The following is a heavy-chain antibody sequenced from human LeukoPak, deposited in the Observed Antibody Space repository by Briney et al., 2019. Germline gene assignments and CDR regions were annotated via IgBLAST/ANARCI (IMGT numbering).Heavy chain of an antibody. CDR3: AKERGFRVWDPWDN. CDR2: ISYDGSNK. D-gene: IGHD3-16*01. J-gene: IGHJ4*02. Sequence: GRSLRLSCAASGFTFSSYAMHWVRQAPGKGLEWVAVISYDGSNKYYADSVKGRFTISRDNSKNTLYLQMNSLRAEDTAVYYCAKERGFRVWDPWDNWGQGTLITVSS. V-gene: IGHV3-30*04. CDR1: GFTFSSYA.